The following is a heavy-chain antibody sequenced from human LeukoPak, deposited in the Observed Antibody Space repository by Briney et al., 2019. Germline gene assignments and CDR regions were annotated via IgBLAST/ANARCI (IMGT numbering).Heavy chain of an antibody. CDR2: IYPDDSDT. Sequence: AASLKISCKGSGSRFTSYWIALVRQMPGKGMEWMGIIYPDDSDTRYSPSFQGQVTMSADTSISTPYLQWSSLKASDTAMYYCAGLPYCSGGSCSHFDYWGQGTLVTVSS. CDR3: AGLPYCSGGSCSHFDY. V-gene: IGHV5-51*01. CDR1: GSRFTSYW. J-gene: IGHJ4*02. D-gene: IGHD2-15*01.